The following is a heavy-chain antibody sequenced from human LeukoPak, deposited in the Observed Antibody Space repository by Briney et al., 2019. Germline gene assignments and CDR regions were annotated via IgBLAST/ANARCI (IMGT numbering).Heavy chain of an antibody. CDR1: GYTFTSYA. J-gene: IGHJ4*02. D-gene: IGHD1-20*01. V-gene: IGHV1-3*02. Sequence: ASVKVSCKASGYTFTSYAMHWVRQAPGQRLEWMGWSNAGNGNTKYSQEFQGRVTITRDTSTSTAYMELRSLRSDDTAVYYCARGEGNWNYDYWGQGTLVTVSS. CDR3: ARGEGNWNYDY. CDR2: SNAGNGNT.